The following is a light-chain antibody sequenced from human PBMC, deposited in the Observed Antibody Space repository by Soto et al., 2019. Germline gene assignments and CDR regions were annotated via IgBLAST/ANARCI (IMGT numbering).Light chain of an antibody. CDR2: GAS. J-gene: IGKJ1*01. Sequence: EIVMTQSPATLSVSPGERATLSCRASQSVRGNLAWYQQKPGQAPRLLIYGASTRATGIPARFSGSGSGTEFTLTISSLQSEDFAVYYCQQYYNWPRTFGQGTKVDI. CDR3: QQYYNWPRT. V-gene: IGKV3D-15*01. CDR1: QSVRGN.